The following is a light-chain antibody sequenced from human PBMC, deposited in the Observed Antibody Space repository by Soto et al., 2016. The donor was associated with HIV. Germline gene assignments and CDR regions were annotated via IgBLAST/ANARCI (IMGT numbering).Light chain of an antibody. CDR2: LGS. CDR1: QSLLHSNGYNY. V-gene: IGKV2-28*01. Sequence: DFVMTQSPLSLPVTPGEPASISCRSSQSLLHSNGYNYLTWYLQKPGQSPQLLVYLGSSRASGVPDRFSGSGSGTDFTLKISRVQAEDVGIYYCQKYNGVVTFGGGTKVEI. J-gene: IGKJ4*01. CDR3: QKYNGVVT.